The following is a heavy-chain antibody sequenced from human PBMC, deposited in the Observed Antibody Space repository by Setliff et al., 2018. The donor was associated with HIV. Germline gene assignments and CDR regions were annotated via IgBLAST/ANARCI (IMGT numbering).Heavy chain of an antibody. D-gene: IGHD1-20*01. J-gene: IGHJ4*02. CDR1: SGSISSDNW. CDR3: ATWGRNNWNYFSY. Sequence: PSETLSLTCAVSSGSISSDNWWTWLRQPPGKGLEWIGNIYYSGSTYYNPSLKSRVTISVDTSKNQFSLKLSSVTAADTAVYYCATWGRNNWNYFSYWGQGTLVTVSS. CDR2: IYYSGST. V-gene: IGHV4-4*02.